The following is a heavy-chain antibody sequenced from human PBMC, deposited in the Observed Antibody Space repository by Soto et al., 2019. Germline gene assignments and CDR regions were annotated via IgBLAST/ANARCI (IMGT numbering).Heavy chain of an antibody. CDR1: GFTFSDST. D-gene: IGHD3-16*01. CDR3: TRLITPLDY. V-gene: IGHV3-73*02. Sequence: EVQLVESGGGLVQPGGSLKLSCAASGFTFSDSTMHWVRQTSGRGLEWLGRIRSKVNNLETVYASSVKGRFTISRAGSMNTAYLQMNSLKTEDTAVYYCTRLITPLDYWGRGTLVTVSS. J-gene: IGHJ4*02. CDR2: IRSKVNNLET.